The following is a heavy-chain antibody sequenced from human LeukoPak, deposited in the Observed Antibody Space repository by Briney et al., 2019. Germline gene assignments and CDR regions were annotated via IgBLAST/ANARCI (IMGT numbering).Heavy chain of an antibody. CDR1: GGTFSSYS. V-gene: IGHV1-69*02. D-gene: IGHD2-15*01. J-gene: IGHJ4*02. CDR2: IIPILGIA. CDR3: ARVCSGGSCYVDY. Sequence: SVKVSCKASGGTFSSYSISWVRQAPGQGLEWMGRIIPILGIANYAQKIQGRVTITTDKSTSTAYMELSSLRSEDTAVYYCARVCSGGSCYVDYWGQGTLVTVSS.